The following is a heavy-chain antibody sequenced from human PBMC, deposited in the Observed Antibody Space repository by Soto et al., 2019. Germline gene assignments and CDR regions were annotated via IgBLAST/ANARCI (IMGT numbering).Heavy chain of an antibody. CDR1: GGSISSGGYY. J-gene: IGHJ4*02. CDR3: ARDKVYGSGSDNFDY. V-gene: IGHV4-31*03. CDR2: IYYSGST. D-gene: IGHD3-10*01. Sequence: SETLSLTCTVSGGSISSGGYYWSWIRQHPGKGLEWIGYIYYSGSTYYNPSLKSRVTISVDTSKNQFSLKLSSVTAADTAVYYCARDKVYGSGSDNFDYWGQGTLVTVSS.